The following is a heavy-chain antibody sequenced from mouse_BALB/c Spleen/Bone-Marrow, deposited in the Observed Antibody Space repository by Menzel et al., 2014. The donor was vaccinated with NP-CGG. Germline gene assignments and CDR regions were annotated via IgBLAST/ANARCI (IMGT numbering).Heavy chain of an antibody. J-gene: IGHJ3*01. CDR2: INPYNGAT. CDR3: ANYDGGFAY. Sequence: EVQLQQSGPELVKPGASVKISCKASGYSFTGYYMHWVKQSHVKSLEWIGRINPYNGATSYNQNFKDKASLTVDKSSSTAYMELHSLTSEDSAVYYCANYDGGFAYRGQGTLVTVSA. D-gene: IGHD2-4*01. CDR1: GYSFTGYY. V-gene: IGHV1-31*01.